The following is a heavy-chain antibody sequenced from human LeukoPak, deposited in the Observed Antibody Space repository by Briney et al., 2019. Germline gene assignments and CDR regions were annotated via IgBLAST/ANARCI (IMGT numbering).Heavy chain of an antibody. V-gene: IGHV4-59*01. Sequence: SETLSLTCTVSGGSISSYYWSWIRQPPGKVLEWIGYIYYSGSTNYNPSLKSRVTISVDTSKNQFSLKLSSVTAADTAVYYCARNKRYYDSSGYDPDYYYYYYMDVWGKGTTVTISS. CDR2: IYYSGST. D-gene: IGHD3-22*01. CDR1: GGSISSYY. J-gene: IGHJ6*03. CDR3: ARNKRYYDSSGYDPDYYYYYYMDV.